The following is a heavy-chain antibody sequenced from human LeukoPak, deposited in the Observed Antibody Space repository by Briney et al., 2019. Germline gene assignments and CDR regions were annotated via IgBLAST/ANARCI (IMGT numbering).Heavy chain of an antibody. Sequence: SQTLSLTCAISGDTVSGSSVAWNWIRQSPSRGLEWLGRTYYKSKWYHDYAVPVKSRIIINPDTSKNQFSLQLNSVTPEDTAVYYCARGATFYSDSSGYLGPFYFDFWGQGTLVTVSS. CDR1: GDTVSGSSVA. V-gene: IGHV6-1*01. J-gene: IGHJ4*02. D-gene: IGHD3-22*01. CDR2: TYYKSKWYH. CDR3: ARGATFYSDSSGYLGPFYFDF.